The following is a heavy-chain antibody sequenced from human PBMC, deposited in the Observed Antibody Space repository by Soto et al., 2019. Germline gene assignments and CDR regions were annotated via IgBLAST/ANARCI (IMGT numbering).Heavy chain of an antibody. Sequence: SETLSLTCSVSGDSISSYYWTWIRQPPGKGLEYIGYIYYSGRTYYNPSLKSRVTISVDTSKNQFSLKLSSVTAADTAVYYCARGHLGITTTGTWYDFDYWGQGTLVTVSS. D-gene: IGHD2-15*01. CDR2: IYYSGRT. CDR1: GDSISSYY. V-gene: IGHV4-59*01. J-gene: IGHJ4*02. CDR3: ARGHLGITTTGTWYDFDY.